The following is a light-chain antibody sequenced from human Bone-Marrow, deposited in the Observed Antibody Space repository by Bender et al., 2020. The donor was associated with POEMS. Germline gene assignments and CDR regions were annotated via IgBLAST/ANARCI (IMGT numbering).Light chain of an antibody. J-gene: IGLJ3*02. CDR3: AAWEDSLNGWV. V-gene: IGLV1-44*01. CDR2: INN. CDR1: SSNIGTNP. Sequence: QSVLTQPPSASGTPGQRVTISCSGSSSNIGTNPVNWYQQLPGTAPKLLIYINNQRPSGGPDRFSGSKSGTSASLAISGLQSGGEADYYCAAWEDSLNGWVFGGGTKLTVL.